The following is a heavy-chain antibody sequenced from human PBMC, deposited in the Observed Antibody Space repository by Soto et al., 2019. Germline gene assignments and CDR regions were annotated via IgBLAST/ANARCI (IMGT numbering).Heavy chain of an antibody. D-gene: IGHD3-9*01. CDR1: GGSISSSSYY. J-gene: IGHJ3*02. CDR2: IYYSGST. V-gene: IGHV4-39*01. Sequence: QLQLQESGPGLVKPSETLSLTCTVSGGSISSSSYYWGWIRQPPGKGLEWIGSIYYSGSTYYNPSLKSRVPISVDTSKNQFSLNLSSVTAGDPAVFYCARQLRGYDVLTGYFLGAAFDIWGQGTMVTVSS. CDR3: ARQLRGYDVLTGYFLGAAFDI.